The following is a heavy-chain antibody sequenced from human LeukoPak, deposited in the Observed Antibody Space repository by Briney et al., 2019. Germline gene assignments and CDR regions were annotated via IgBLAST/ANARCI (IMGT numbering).Heavy chain of an antibody. D-gene: IGHD6-13*01. Sequence: SETLSLTCTVSGASFSSSTYYWGWIRQPPGKGLEWIGSIYYSGSTYYNPSLKSRVTMSVDTSKDQFSLKLSSVTAADTAVYYCARHAGGISATGTRPLDYWGQGTLVTVSS. J-gene: IGHJ4*02. V-gene: IGHV4-39*01. CDR1: GASFSSSTYY. CDR3: ARHAGGISATGTRPLDY. CDR2: IYYSGST.